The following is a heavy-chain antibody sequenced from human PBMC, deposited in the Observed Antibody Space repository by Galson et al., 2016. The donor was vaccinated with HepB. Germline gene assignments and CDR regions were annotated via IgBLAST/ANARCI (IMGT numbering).Heavy chain of an antibody. D-gene: IGHD1-1*01. V-gene: IGHV3-13*01. J-gene: IGHJ6*04. Sequence: SLRLSCAASGFTFSIHDMHWVRQVTGTGLEWVSAIETAGDTYYTDSVKGRFTISRENAESSLYLQMNDLRAGDTAVYYCARGKSLLTMPWNYGLDVGGKGTAVTFSS. CDR2: IETAGDT. CDR3: ARGKSLLTMPWNYGLDV. CDR1: GFTFSIHD.